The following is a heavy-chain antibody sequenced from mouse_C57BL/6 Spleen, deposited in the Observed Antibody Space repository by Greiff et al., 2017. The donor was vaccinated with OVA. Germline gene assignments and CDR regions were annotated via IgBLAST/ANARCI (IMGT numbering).Heavy chain of an antibody. CDR1: GFTFSSYA. Sequence: EVKLVESGGGLVKPGGSLKLSCAASGFTFSSYAMSWVRQTPEKRLEWVATISDGGRYTYYPDNATGRFTISRENGKNKLYLQMSHLKSEDTAMYYCARGIYYGKVDYWGQGTSVTGAS. CDR3: ARGIYYGKVDY. D-gene: IGHD2-1*01. J-gene: IGHJ4*01. V-gene: IGHV5-4*03. CDR2: ISDGGRYT.